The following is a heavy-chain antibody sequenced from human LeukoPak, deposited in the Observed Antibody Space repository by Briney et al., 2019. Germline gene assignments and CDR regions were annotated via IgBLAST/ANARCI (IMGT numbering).Heavy chain of an antibody. D-gene: IGHD6-19*01. CDR3: ARGVSGWPLYNSYYYGRDV. Sequence: SETLSLTCAVYGGSFSGYYWSWIRQPPGKGLEWIGEINHSGSTNYNPSLKSRVTISVDTSKNQFSLKLSSVTAADTAVYYCARGVSGWPLYNSYYYGRDVWAKGTTVTVPS. CDR1: GGSFSGYY. J-gene: IGHJ6*04. CDR2: INHSGST. V-gene: IGHV4-34*01.